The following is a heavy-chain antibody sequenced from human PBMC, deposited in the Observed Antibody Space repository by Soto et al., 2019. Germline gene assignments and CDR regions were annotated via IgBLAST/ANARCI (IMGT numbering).Heavy chain of an antibody. J-gene: IGHJ6*02. CDR2: IYYSGST. D-gene: IGHD2-15*01. Sequence: PSDTLSLTCAVSGYSISSSNWWGWIRQPPGKGLEWIGYIYYSGSTYYNPSLRSRVTMSVDTSKNQFSLKLSSVTAVDTAVYYRARSSGGSSLTSLYYYYYYGMDVWGQGTTVTVSS. CDR1: GYSISSSNW. CDR3: ARSSGGSSLTSLYYYYYYGMDV. V-gene: IGHV4-28*01.